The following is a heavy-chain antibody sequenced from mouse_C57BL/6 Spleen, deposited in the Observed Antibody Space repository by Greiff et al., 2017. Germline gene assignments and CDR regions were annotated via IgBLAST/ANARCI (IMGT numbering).Heavy chain of an antibody. J-gene: IGHJ2*01. CDR2: LSYDGSN. D-gene: IGHD2-10*02. CDR1: GYSITSGYY. Sequence: ESGPGLVKPSQSLSLTCSVTGYSITSGYYWNWIRQFPGNQLEWMGYLSYDGSNNYNPSLNNRISITLDTSKNQFFLQLNSVTTEDTATYYCARKGYGYYCDYWGQGTTLTVSS. V-gene: IGHV3-6*01. CDR3: ARKGYGYYCDY.